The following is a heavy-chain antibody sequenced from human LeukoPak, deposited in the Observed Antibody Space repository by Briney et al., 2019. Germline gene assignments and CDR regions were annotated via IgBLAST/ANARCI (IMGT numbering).Heavy chain of an antibody. CDR3: ARETGTEVAAGDPYYFDY. D-gene: IGHD1-14*01. CDR1: GYTFTSYA. V-gene: IGHV1-3*01. Sequence: ASVKVSCKASGYTFTSYAMHWVRQAPGQRLEWMGWMNAGNGNTKYSQKFQGRVTITRDTSASTAYMELSSLRSEDTAVYYCARETGTEVAAGDPYYFDYWGQGTLVTVSS. J-gene: IGHJ4*02. CDR2: MNAGNGNT.